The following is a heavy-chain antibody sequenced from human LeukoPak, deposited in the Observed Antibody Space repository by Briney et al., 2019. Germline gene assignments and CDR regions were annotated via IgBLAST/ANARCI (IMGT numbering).Heavy chain of an antibody. CDR3: AREAYCGGDCPYGSCYYGMDV. J-gene: IGHJ6*02. D-gene: IGHD2-21*02. CDR2: INPSGGST. V-gene: IGHV1-46*01. Sequence: ASVKVSCKASGYTFTSYYMHWVRQAPGQGLEWMGIINPSGGSTSYAQKFQGRVTMTRDTSTSTVYMELSSLRSEDTAVYYCAREAYCGGDCPYGSCYYGMDVWGQGTTVTVSS. CDR1: GYTFTSYY.